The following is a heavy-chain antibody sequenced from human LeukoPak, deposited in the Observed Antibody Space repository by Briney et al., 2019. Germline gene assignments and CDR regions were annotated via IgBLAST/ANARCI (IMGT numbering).Heavy chain of an antibody. Sequence: PGGSLRLSCAASGFTFSSYAMHWVRQAPGKGLEWVAVISYDGSNKYYADSVKGRFTISRDNSKNTLYLQLNSLRAEDTAVYYCARGMRMTGPNYYYYYGMDVWGQGTTVTVSS. J-gene: IGHJ6*02. V-gene: IGHV3-30-3*01. CDR1: GFTFSSYA. CDR3: ARGMRMTGPNYYYYYGMDV. D-gene: IGHD1-14*01. CDR2: ISYDGSNK.